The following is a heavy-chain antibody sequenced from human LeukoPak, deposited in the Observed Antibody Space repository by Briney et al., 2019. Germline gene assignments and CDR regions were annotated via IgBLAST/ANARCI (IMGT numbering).Heavy chain of an antibody. Sequence: GASVKVSCKASGYTFTDFDINWVRQATGQGLEWMGWISAYNGNTNYAQKLQGRVTMTTDTSTSTAYMELRSLRSDDTAVYYCARGLFETIFGVVIAYSFDYWGQGTLVTVSS. J-gene: IGHJ4*02. D-gene: IGHD3-3*01. CDR1: GYTFTDFD. CDR2: ISAYNGNT. V-gene: IGHV1-18*01. CDR3: ARGLFETIFGVVIAYSFDY.